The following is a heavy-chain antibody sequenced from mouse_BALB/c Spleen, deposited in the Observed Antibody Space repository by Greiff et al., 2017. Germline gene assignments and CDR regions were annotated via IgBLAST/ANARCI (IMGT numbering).Heavy chain of an antibody. Sequence: VQLQQSGPELVKPGASVKMSCKASGYTFTSYVMHWVKQKPGQGLEWIGYINPYNDGTKYNEKFKGKATLTSDKSSSIAYMELSSLTSEDSAVYYCARGGIYYGNYGWFAYWGQGTLVTVSA. J-gene: IGHJ3*01. CDR1: GYTFTSYV. CDR2: INPYNDGT. CDR3: ARGGIYYGNYGWFAY. D-gene: IGHD2-1*01. V-gene: IGHV1-14*01.